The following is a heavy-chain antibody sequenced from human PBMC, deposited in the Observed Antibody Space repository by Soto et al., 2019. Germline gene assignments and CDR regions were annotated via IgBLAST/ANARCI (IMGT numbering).Heavy chain of an antibody. J-gene: IGHJ4*02. CDR1: GFTFSDYY. D-gene: IGHD4-17*01. CDR3: ARDGTEYYGEYYDY. CDR2: IGTRGNTK. Sequence: QVQLVESGGGLVKPGGSLRLSCATSGFTFSDYYMSWIRQAPGKGLAWVSYIGTRGNTKYYADSVRGRFTISRDYAKNSLYMQMTSLRADDTAVYYWARDGTEYYGEYYDYWGQGVPVTVSS. V-gene: IGHV3-11*01.